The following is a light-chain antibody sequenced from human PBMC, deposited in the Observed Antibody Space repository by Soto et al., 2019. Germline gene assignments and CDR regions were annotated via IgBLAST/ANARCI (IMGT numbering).Light chain of an antibody. CDR3: QQYSSNSA. Sequence: EIVMTQSPATLSVSPGERATLSCRASQSVSSDLAWYHQKPGQAPRLLIYGASTRATGVPARFSGSGSGTDFTLTITSLQPDDFATYYCQQYSSNSAFGPGTKVDIK. V-gene: IGKV3-15*01. CDR2: GAS. CDR1: QSVSSD. J-gene: IGKJ1*01.